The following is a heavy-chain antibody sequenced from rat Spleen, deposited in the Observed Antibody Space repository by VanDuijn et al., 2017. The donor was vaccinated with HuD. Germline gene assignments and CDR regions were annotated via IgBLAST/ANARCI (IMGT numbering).Heavy chain of an antibody. D-gene: IGHD1-11*01. CDR2: ITNTGRNT. CDR1: GFTFNNYW. Sequence: EVQLMESGGGLVQPGRSLKLSCVASGFTFNNYWMTWIRQAPGKGLEWIASITNTGRNTHYPDSVKGRFTISRDNAKSTLYLQMDSLRSEDTATYYCARHGYGGYSGPFAYWGQGTLVTVSS. CDR3: ARHGYGGYSGPFAY. J-gene: IGHJ3*01. V-gene: IGHV5-31*01.